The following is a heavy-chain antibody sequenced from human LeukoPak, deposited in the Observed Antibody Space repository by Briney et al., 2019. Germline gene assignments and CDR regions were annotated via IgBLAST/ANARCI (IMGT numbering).Heavy chain of an antibody. V-gene: IGHV3-21*01. CDR1: GFTFSSYS. Sequence: KAGGSLRLSCVASGFTFSSYSMNWVRQAPGKGLEWVSSISSSSSYIYYADSVKGRFTISRDNAKNSLYLQMNSLRAEDTAVYYCARLGRAARVYYYMDVWGKGTTVTVSS. D-gene: IGHD6-6*01. CDR3: ARLGRAARVYYYMDV. J-gene: IGHJ6*03. CDR2: ISSSSSYI.